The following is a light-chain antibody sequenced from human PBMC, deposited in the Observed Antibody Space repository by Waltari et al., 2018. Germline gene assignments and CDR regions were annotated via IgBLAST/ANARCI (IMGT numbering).Light chain of an antibody. V-gene: IGLV2-23*01. CDR2: DSS. Sequence: QSALTQPASISGSPGQSLTLSCSGINSDLEKFDTVSWYHHRPGTGPQLLIYDSSKWPSGVSTRFSGSRSGNTASLTIFGLQPEDEGDYYCSYYAGGDTYYVFGPGTTVTVL. J-gene: IGLJ1*01. CDR3: SYYAGGDTYYV. CDR1: NSDLEKFDT.